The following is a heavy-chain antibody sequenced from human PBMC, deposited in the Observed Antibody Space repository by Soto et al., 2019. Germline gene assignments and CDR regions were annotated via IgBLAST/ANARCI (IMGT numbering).Heavy chain of an antibody. CDR1: GGSFSGYY. V-gene: IGHV4-34*01. CDR3: ASRPMRVAVLGPAWFDP. D-gene: IGHD2-15*01. J-gene: IGHJ5*02. CDR2: INHSGST. Sequence: SDTLSLTFAVYGGSFSGYYWSGIRKPPGKGLDWSGEINHSGSTNYNPSLKSRVTISVATSKNLFSLKLSSVTAADTAVYYCASRPMRVAVLGPAWFDPWGQGTLV.